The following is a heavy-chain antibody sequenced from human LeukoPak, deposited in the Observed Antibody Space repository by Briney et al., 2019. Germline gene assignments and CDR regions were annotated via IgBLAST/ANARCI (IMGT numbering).Heavy chain of an antibody. J-gene: IGHJ3*02. D-gene: IGHD1-26*01. CDR3: ARHTGSYSVWAFDI. V-gene: IGHV5-51*01. CDR2: IYPGDSDI. Sequence: GESLKISCKGSGYSFTSYWIGWVRQMPGKGLEWMGIIYPGDSDIKYSPSFQGQVTISADKSISTAYLQWGSLKASDTAMYYCARHTGSYSVWAFDIWGQGTMVTVSS. CDR1: GYSFTSYW.